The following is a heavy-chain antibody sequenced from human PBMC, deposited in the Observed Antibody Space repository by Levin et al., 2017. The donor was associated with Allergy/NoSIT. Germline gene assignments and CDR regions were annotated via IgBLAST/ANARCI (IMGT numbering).Heavy chain of an antibody. CDR2: INEDGSEK. D-gene: IGHD2-2*01. CDR1: GFTFSKNW. CDR3: ASGYCYSNSCSSPPAY. V-gene: IGHV3-7*01. J-gene: IGHJ4*02. Sequence: GESLKISCAASGFTFSKNWMSWVRQAPGKGLEWVANINEDGSEKYYVESVKGRFTISRDNAKNSLYLQMNSLRAEDTAVYYCASGYCYSNSCSSPPAYWGQGTLVTVSS.